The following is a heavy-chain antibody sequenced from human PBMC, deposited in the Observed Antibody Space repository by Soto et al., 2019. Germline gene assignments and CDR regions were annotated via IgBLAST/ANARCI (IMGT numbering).Heavy chain of an antibody. CDR3: AIEKVGATSVHVVDI. V-gene: IGHV3-48*01. J-gene: IGHJ3*02. CDR2: IMPGSSHI. Sequence: EVQLVESGGGLVQPGGSLRLTYAASGFTFSIYSMNWVRQAPGKGLEWVSYIMPGSSHISYADSEEGRFTISRDNAKNSLDLQMNSLRAEDTEVYYCAIEKVGATSVHVVDIWGQGTMVTVSS. CDR1: GFTFSIYS. D-gene: IGHD1-26*01.